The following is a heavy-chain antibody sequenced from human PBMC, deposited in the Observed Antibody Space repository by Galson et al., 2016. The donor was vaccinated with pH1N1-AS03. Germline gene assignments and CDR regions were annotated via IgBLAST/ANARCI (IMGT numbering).Heavy chain of an antibody. J-gene: IGHJ3*01. Sequence: SLRLSCAASGFSFSTYWMYWVRQAPGKGLVWLARISGYATTTDYADSVRGRFTISRDNAKNTLHLQLNSLRVEDTANYFCAKEVGSSGWFDACDLWGQGTVVTVSS. CDR1: GFSFSTYW. D-gene: IGHD6-13*01. CDR2: ISGYATTT. CDR3: AKEVGSSGWFDACDL. V-gene: IGHV3-74*01.